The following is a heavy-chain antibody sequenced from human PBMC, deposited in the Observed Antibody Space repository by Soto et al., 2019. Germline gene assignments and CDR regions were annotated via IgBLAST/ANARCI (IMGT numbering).Heavy chain of an antibody. CDR1: GGTFSSYA. J-gene: IGHJ2*01. D-gene: IGHD3-3*01. CDR3: ASQGLQFWYFDL. V-gene: IGHV1-69*06. CDR2: IIPIFGTA. Sequence: ASVKVSCKASGGTFSSYAISWVRQAPGQGLEWMGGIIPIFGTANYAQKFQGRVTITADKSTSTAYMELSSLRSEDTAVYYCASQGLQFWYFDLWGRGTLVTVSS.